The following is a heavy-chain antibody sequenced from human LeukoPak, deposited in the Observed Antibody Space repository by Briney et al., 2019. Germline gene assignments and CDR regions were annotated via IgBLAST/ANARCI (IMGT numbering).Heavy chain of an antibody. CDR1: GFTSGTSW. D-gene: IGHD2-15*01. J-gene: IGHJ4*02. V-gene: IGHV3-7*01. CDR3: TRDTGCSGGTCYSFYDY. CDR2: IKQDGSEK. Sequence: GGSLRLSCAASGFTSGTSWMSWVRQAPGKGLERVANIKQDGSEKYYVDSVKGRFTISRDNAKNSLYLQLNSLRAEDTAVYYCTRDTGCSGGTCYSFYDYWGQGTLVTVSS.